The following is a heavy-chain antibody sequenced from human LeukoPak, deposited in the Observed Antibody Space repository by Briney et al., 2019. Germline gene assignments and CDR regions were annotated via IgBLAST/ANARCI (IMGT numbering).Heavy chain of an antibody. J-gene: IGHJ4*02. V-gene: IGHV3-23*01. CDR1: GFSFNSYA. D-gene: IGHD6-13*01. CDR3: AKDREYSSSWNYYFDS. CDR2: ISGSGGRT. Sequence: PGGSLRLSCAASGFSFNSYARSWVRQAPGKGLEWVSAISGSGGRTHFADSVKGRFTISRDKSKNTMSLQMNSLRAEDTAVYFCAKDREYSSSWNYYFDSWGQGTLVTVSS.